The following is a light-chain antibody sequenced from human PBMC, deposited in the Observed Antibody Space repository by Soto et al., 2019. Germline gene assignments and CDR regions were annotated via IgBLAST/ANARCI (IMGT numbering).Light chain of an antibody. CDR1: QNVSISY. CDR3: QQDSNSPT. V-gene: IGKV3-20*01. Sequence: EIVLTQSPGTLSLSPGESATLSCRASQNVSISYLAWYQKNPGQAPRLLTYGASSRATVIPDRFSGSGSGTDFTLTISRREHDDFGEYYCQQDSNSPTFGQGTKVEIK. CDR2: GAS. J-gene: IGKJ1*01.